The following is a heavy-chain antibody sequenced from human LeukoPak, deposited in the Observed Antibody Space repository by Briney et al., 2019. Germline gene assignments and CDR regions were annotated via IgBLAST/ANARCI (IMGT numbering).Heavy chain of an antibody. CDR2: INHSGST. V-gene: IGHV4-34*01. CDR3: ARAGARYCSSTSCRPYYYYMDV. J-gene: IGHJ6*03. D-gene: IGHD2-2*01. Sequence: SETLSLTCAVYGGSFSGYYWSWIRQPPGKGLEWIGEINHSGSTNYNPSLKSRVTISVDTSKNQFSLKLSSVTAADTAVYYCARAGARYCSSTSCRPYYYYMDVWGKGTTATVSS. CDR1: GGSFSGYY.